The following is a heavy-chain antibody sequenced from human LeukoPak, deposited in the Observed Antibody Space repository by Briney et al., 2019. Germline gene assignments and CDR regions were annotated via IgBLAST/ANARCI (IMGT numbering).Heavy chain of an antibody. CDR3: AKMRYYYGSGSYSPWFDP. D-gene: IGHD3-10*01. CDR1: GFTFGSYW. J-gene: IGHJ5*02. Sequence: GGSLRLSCEASGFTFGSYWMHWVRQAPGKGLVWVSRINSDGRSTSYADSVKGRFTISRDNAKSTLYLQMNSLRVEDTAVYYCAKMRYYYGSGSYSPWFDPWGQGTLVTVSS. CDR2: INSDGRST. V-gene: IGHV3-74*01.